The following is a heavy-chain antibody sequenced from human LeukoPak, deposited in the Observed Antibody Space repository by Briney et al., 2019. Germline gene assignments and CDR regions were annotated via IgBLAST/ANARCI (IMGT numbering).Heavy chain of an antibody. CDR2: IYYSGST. CDR1: GGSISSNY. Sequence: PSETLSLTCTVSGGSISSNYWSWIRQPPGKGLEWIGYIYYSGSTNYNPSLKSRVTLSVDTSKNQFSLKLSSVTAADTAVYYCARDVDATSGWFDPWGQGTLVTVSS. CDR3: ARDVDATSGWFDP. J-gene: IGHJ5*02. V-gene: IGHV4-59*12. D-gene: IGHD2-15*01.